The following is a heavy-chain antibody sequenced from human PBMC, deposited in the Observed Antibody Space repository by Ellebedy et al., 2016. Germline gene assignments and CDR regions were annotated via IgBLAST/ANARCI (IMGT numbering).Heavy chain of an antibody. CDR2: IKPDGSQK. Sequence: GESLKISCAASGFTFSNHWMYWVRQAAGKGLEWVANIKPDGSQKNYVDSVKGRFTISRDNAKNSLYLQMNSLRADDTAVYYCAKNGRTLNYWGQGTLVTVSS. D-gene: IGHD2-15*01. J-gene: IGHJ4*02. CDR3: AKNGRTLNY. CDR1: GFTFSNHW. V-gene: IGHV3-7*03.